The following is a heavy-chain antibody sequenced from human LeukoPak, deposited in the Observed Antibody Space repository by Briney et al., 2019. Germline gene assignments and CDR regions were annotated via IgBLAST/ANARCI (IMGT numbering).Heavy chain of an antibody. Sequence: GGSLRPSCAASGFTFSSYWMSWVRQAPGKGLEWAANIKQDGSEKYYVDSVKGRFTISRDNAKNSLYLQMNSLRAEDTAVYYCARAEAAPLYYFDYWGQGTLVTVSS. CDR3: ARAEAAPLYYFDY. CDR2: IKQDGSEK. D-gene: IGHD2-15*01. CDR1: GFTFSSYW. V-gene: IGHV3-7*01. J-gene: IGHJ4*02.